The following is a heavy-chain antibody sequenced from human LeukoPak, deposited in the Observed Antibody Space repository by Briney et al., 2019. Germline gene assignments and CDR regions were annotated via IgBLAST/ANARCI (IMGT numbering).Heavy chain of an antibody. Sequence: SETLSLTCAVSGDSISSTSWWSWVRQPPGKGLEWIGEIYHSGTTNYNPSLKSRVTISVDKSKNQFSLNVNSVTAADTAVYYCVRGCSVGSCYGEYWGQGTLVTVSS. CDR3: VRGCSVGSCYGEY. CDR1: GDSISSTSW. CDR2: IYHSGTT. D-gene: IGHD2-15*01. J-gene: IGHJ4*02. V-gene: IGHV4-4*02.